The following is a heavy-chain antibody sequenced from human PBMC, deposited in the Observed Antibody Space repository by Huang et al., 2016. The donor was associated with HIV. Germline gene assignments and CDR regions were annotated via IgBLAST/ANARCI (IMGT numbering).Heavy chain of an antibody. CDR3: ASRRAAPESYFIDV. Sequence: EVQLVQSGTEVKKPGESLKISCKGSGYKFSSYWIGGGRQMPGKGLVWMGVIYPEDSNTRYSPSIQGQGTISADKSISTAYGQWSSLKVSDTGVYYCASRRAAPESYFIDVWGKGTTVIVSS. CDR2: IYPEDSNT. V-gene: IGHV5-51*03. CDR1: GYKFSSYW. D-gene: IGHD2-15*01. J-gene: IGHJ6*03.